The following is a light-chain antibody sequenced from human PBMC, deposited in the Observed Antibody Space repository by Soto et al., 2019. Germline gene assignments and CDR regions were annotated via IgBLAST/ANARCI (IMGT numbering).Light chain of an antibody. J-gene: IGKJ5*01. V-gene: IGKV1-5*01. Sequence: DIQMTQSPSTLSSFVGDRVTITCRASQGIGVWLAWYQQKPGKAPKLLIYDASTLQSGVPSRFSGSGSGTDFTLTISSLQPEDVAVYYCQKYNNWPPITFGQGTRLEIK. CDR2: DAS. CDR3: QKYNNWPPIT. CDR1: QGIGVW.